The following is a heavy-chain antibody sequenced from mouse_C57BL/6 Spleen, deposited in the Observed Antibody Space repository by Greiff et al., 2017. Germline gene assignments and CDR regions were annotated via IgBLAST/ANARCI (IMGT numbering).Heavy chain of an antibody. Sequence: QVQLQQPGAELVRPGSSVKLSCKASGYTFTSYWMHWVKQRPIQGLEWIGNIDPSDSETHYNQKFKDKATLTVDKSSSTAYMQLSSLTSEDSAVYYCARREGLLRYFDVWGTGTTVTVSS. J-gene: IGHJ1*03. V-gene: IGHV1-52*01. CDR1: GYTFTSYW. CDR3: ARREGLLRYFDV. D-gene: IGHD2-3*01. CDR2: IDPSDSET.